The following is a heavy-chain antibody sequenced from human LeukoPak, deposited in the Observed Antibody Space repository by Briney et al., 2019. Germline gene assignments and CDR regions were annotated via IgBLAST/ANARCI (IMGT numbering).Heavy chain of an antibody. CDR3: ARSGGYCSSTSCYTADFDY. J-gene: IGHJ4*02. CDR2: INHSGST. Sequence: SETLSLTCAVYGGSFSGYYWSWIRQPPGKGLEWIGEINHSGSTNYNPSLKSRVTISVDTSKNQFSLKLSSVTAADTAVYYCARSGGYCSSTSCYTADFDYWGQGTLVTVSS. V-gene: IGHV4-34*01. D-gene: IGHD2-2*02. CDR1: GGSFSGYY.